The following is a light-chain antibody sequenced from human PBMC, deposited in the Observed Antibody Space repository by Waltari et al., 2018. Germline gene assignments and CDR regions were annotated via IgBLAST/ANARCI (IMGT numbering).Light chain of an antibody. V-gene: IGKV1-33*01. J-gene: IGKJ5*01. CDR1: QDISNH. Sequence: DIQMTQSPSSLSASVGDRVTITCQARQDISNHLHLYQQKPGKAPKLLIYDASNLETGVPSRFSGSGSGTDFIFTISSQQPEDTAAYCCQQYKNRITFGQGTRLEIE. CDR3: QQYKNRIT. CDR2: DAS.